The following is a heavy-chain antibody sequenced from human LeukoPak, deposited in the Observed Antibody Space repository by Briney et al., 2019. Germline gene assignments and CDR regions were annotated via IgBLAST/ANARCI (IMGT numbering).Heavy chain of an antibody. CDR3: ARDDMWSGSGRADY. Sequence: GGSLRLSCAASGFTFSSYSTNWVRQAPGKGLEWVSSISSSSSYIYYADSVKGRFTISRDNSKNTLYLQMNSLRAEDTAVYYCARDDMWSGSGRADYWGQGTLVTVSS. J-gene: IGHJ4*02. D-gene: IGHD6-19*01. CDR2: ISSSSSYI. V-gene: IGHV3-21*04. CDR1: GFTFSSYS.